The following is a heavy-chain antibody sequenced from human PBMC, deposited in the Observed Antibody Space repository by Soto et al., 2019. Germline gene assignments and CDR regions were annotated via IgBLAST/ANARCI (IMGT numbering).Heavy chain of an antibody. Sequence: SETLALTCAVSGASIGSIYWWSWVRQPPGKGLEWILKISHTWITNYNPSLHSRVTISVDTSNNQFSLNLNSVTAADTAVYYCARHAGEPHFDYWGQGALVTVSS. CDR3: ARHAGEPHFDY. J-gene: IGHJ4*02. V-gene: IGHV4-4*02. D-gene: IGHD1-26*01. CDR1: GASIGSIYW. CDR2: ISHTWIT.